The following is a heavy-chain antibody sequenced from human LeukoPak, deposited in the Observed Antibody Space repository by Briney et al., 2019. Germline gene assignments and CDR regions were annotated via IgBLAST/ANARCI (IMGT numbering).Heavy chain of an antibody. D-gene: IGHD2-15*01. J-gene: IGHJ4*02. CDR2: INSDGSST. Sequence: PGGSLRLSCAASGFTFSSYWMHWVRQAPGKGLVWVSRINSDGSSTSYADSVKGRFTISRDNAKNTLYLQMNSLRAEDTAVYYCARGAFRRYCSGGSCYSGLDYWGQGTLVTVSS. V-gene: IGHV3-74*01. CDR1: GFTFSSYW. CDR3: ARGAFRRYCSGGSCYSGLDY.